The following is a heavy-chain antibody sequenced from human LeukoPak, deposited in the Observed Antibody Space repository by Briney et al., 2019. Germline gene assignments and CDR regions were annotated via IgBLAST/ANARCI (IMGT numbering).Heavy chain of an antibody. D-gene: IGHD6-6*01. Sequence: GASVKVSCKASGYTFTSYSISWVRQAPGQGLQWMGWISAYSDNTNYAQNLQGRVTMTTDTSSGTAYMELRSLRSDDTAVYYCARDGIRISPRPWYFDYWGQGTLVTVSS. J-gene: IGHJ4*02. CDR1: GYTFTSYS. CDR3: ARDGIRISPRPWYFDY. CDR2: ISAYSDNT. V-gene: IGHV1-18*01.